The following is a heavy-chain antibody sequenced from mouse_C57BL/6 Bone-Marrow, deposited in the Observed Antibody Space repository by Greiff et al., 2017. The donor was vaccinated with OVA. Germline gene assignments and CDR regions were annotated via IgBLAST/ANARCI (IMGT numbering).Heavy chain of an antibody. CDR1: GYTFTSYW. V-gene: IGHV1-53*01. J-gene: IGHJ2*01. D-gene: IGHD4-1*01. Sequence: VQLQQPGTELVKPGASVKLSCKASGYTFTSYWMHWVKQRPGPGLEWIGNINPSNGGPNYNEKFKSKATLTEDKSSSTAYMQLSSLTSEDSAVYYCAELGHYFDYWGQGTTLTVSS. CDR3: AELGHYFDY. CDR2: INPSNGGP.